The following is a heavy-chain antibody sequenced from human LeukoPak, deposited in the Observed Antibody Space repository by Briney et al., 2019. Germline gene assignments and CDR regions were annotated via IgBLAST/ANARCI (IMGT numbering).Heavy chain of an antibody. CDR2: IYYSGST. CDR1: GGSISSYY. CDR3: ARGIVVLVAATHYYYYYMDV. Sequence: SETLSLTCTVSGGSISSYYWSWIRQPPGKGLEWIGYIYYSGSTNYNPSLKSRVTISVDTSKNQFSLKLSSVTAADTAVYYCARGIVVLVAATHYYYYYMDVWGKGTTVTVSS. J-gene: IGHJ6*03. V-gene: IGHV4-59*01. D-gene: IGHD2-15*01.